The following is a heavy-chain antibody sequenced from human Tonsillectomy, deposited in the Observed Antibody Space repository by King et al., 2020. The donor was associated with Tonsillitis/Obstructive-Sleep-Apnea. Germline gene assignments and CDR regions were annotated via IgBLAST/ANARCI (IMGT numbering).Heavy chain of an antibody. CDR3: AREGAESCLSLGEDY. V-gene: IGHV3-21*01. Sequence: VQLVESGGGLVKPGGSLRLSCAASGFTFSTYSMNWFRQAPGRGLEWVSSISTRSTYIYYADSVKGRFTISRDNAKNSLSLQMNSLRAEDTAVYYCAREGAESCLSLGEDYWGQGTLVTVSS. D-gene: IGHD3-16*01. CDR1: GFTFSTYS. CDR2: ISTRSTYI. J-gene: IGHJ4*02.